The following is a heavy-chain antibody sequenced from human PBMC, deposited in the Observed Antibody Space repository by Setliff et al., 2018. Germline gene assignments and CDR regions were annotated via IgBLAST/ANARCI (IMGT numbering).Heavy chain of an antibody. CDR2: ISAYNGNT. V-gene: IGHV1-18*01. CDR1: GYTFTSYA. CDR3: AISTIFGVVSPTPDAFDI. J-gene: IGHJ3*02. D-gene: IGHD3-3*01. Sequence: ASVKVSCKASGYTFTSYAISWVRQAPGQGLEWMGWISAYNGNTNYAQKLQGRVTITADKSTSTAYMELSRLRSEDTAVYYCAISTIFGVVSPTPDAFDIWGQGTMVTVSS.